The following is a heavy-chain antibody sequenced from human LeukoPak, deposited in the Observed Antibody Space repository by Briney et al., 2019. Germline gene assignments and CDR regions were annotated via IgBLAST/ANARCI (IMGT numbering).Heavy chain of an antibody. V-gene: IGHV3-21*01. CDR2: MTTTSSYI. Sequence: GGSLRLSCAASGFTFSDYDMSWVRQAPGKGLEWVSSMTTTSSYIYYADSVKGRFTISRDNAKNSLYLQMNSLRAEDTALYYCARLIGYATAAAATDYWGQGALVTVSS. CDR1: GFTFSDYD. CDR3: ARLIGYATAAAATDY. D-gene: IGHD6-13*01. J-gene: IGHJ4*02.